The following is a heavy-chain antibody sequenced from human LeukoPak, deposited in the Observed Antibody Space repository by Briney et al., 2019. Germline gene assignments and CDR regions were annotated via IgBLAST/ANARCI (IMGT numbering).Heavy chain of an antibody. J-gene: IGHJ4*02. CDR1: GYTFTDYY. Sequence: ASVKISCKVSGYTFTDYYMHWVQQAPGKGLEWMGLVDPEDGETIYAEKFQGRVTITADTSTHTAYMELSSLRSEDTAVYYCATLYAGYSSSWYYFDYWGQGTLVTVSS. V-gene: IGHV1-69-2*01. D-gene: IGHD6-13*01. CDR2: VDPEDGET. CDR3: ATLYAGYSSSWYYFDY.